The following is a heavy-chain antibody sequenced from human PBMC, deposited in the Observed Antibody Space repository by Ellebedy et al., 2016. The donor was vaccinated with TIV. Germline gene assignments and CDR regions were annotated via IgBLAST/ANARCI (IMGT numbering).Heavy chain of an antibody. V-gene: IGHV3-7*01. D-gene: IGHD4-17*01. CDR3: ARDHGDYGNY. Sequence: GESLKISXAASGFTFSSYAMRWVRQAPGKGPEWVANIKQDGSDKNYVDSVKGRFTISRDNSKNTLYLQMNSLRAEDTAVYYCARDHGDYGNYWGQGTLVTVSS. CDR2: IKQDGSDK. CDR1: GFTFSSYA. J-gene: IGHJ4*02.